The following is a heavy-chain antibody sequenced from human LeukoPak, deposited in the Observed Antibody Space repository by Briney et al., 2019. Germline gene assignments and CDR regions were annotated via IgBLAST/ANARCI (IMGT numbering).Heavy chain of an antibody. CDR3: ARDLVDTAMVSNFDY. CDR2: ISGSGGST. D-gene: IGHD5-18*01. CDR1: GFTFSSYG. Sequence: GGSLRLSCAASGFTFSSYGMSWVRQAPGKGLEWVSAISGSGGSTYYADSVKGRFTISRDNSKNTLYLQMNSLRAEDTAVYYCARDLVDTAMVSNFDYWGQGTLVTVSS. V-gene: IGHV3-23*01. J-gene: IGHJ4*02.